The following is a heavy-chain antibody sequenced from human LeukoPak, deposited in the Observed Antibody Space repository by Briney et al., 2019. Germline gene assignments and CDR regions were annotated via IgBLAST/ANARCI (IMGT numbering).Heavy chain of an antibody. D-gene: IGHD5-18*01. CDR1: EFNVSNYW. CDR3: ARWDTGMAAFDL. V-gene: IGHV3-74*03. J-gene: IGHJ4*02. Sequence: PGGSLRLSCAASEFNVSNYWMPWIRQAPGPGPMWVSRINGDGSDTKYADSVKGRLTISRDNAKNTLYLHMNSLRAEDTALYWCARWDTGMAAFDLWGQGTLVTVSS. CDR2: INGDGSDT.